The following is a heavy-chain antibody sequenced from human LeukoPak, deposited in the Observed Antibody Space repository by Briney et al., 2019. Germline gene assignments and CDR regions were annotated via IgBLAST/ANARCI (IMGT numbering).Heavy chain of an antibody. CDR3: ALKGRYYDSSGYYYRFDY. CDR2: INHSGSI. D-gene: IGHD3-22*01. J-gene: IGHJ4*02. CDR1: RGSSSGYY. V-gene: IGHV4-34*01. Sequence: SETLSHTCAVYRGSSSGYYWSWIRQTPGKGRECMAEINHSGSINYNPSIQSRVTISVDTSKNKFSLKLSSVTAADTAVYYCALKGRYYDSSGYYYRFDYWGQGTLVTVSS.